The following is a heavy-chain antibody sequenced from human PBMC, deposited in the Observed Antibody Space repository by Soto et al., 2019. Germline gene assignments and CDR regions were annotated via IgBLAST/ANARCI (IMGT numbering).Heavy chain of an antibody. Sequence: GGSLRLSCAASGFTFSTFEMNWVRQAPGKGLEWVSYISGTGTNIFYADSVKGRFTISRDNAKNSLYLRMNSLRVEDTAVYFCARDPGASWFDAWGQGTLVTVSS. CDR2: ISGTGTNI. V-gene: IGHV3-48*03. J-gene: IGHJ5*02. CDR1: GFTFSTFE. CDR3: ARDPGASWFDA.